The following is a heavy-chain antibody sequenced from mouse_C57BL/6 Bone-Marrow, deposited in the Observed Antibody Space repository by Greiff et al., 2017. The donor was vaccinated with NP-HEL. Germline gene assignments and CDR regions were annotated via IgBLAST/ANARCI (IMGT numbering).Heavy chain of an antibody. D-gene: IGHD2-5*01. V-gene: IGHV5-4*03. J-gene: IGHJ2*01. CDR2: ISDGGSYT. CDR1: GFTFSSYA. CDR3: ARAGDSNYPYYFDY. Sequence: EVMLVESGGGLVKPGGSLKLSCAASGFTFSSYAMSWVRQTPEKRLEWVATISDGGSYTYYPDNVKGRFTISRDNAKNNLYLQMSHLKSEDTAMYYCARAGDSNYPYYFDYWGQGTTLTVSS.